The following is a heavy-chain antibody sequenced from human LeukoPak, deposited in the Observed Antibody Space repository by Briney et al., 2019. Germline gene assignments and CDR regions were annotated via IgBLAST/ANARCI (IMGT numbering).Heavy chain of an antibody. CDR3: ARSYYYYDSSGYLYYFDY. J-gene: IGHJ4*02. CDR2: ISSSGSTI. D-gene: IGHD3-22*01. CDR1: GFTFSDYY. V-gene: IGHV3-11*01. Sequence: GGSLRLSCAASGFTFSDYYMSWIRQAPGKGLEWVSYISSSGSTIYYADSVKGRFTISRDNAKNSLYLQMNSLRAEDTAVYYCARSYYYYDSSGYLYYFDYWGQGTLVTVSS.